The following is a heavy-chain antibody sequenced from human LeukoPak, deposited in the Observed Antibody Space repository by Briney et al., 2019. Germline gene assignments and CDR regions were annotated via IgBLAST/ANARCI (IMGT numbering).Heavy chain of an antibody. Sequence: PSETLSLTCAVSGYSISSGYYWGWIRQPPGKGLEWIGSIYHSGSTYYNPSLKSRVTISVDTSNNQFSLKLSSVTAADTAVYYCARHNLGYSNSYYYMDVWGKGTTVTVSS. V-gene: IGHV4-38-2*01. CDR2: IYHSGST. D-gene: IGHD4-11*01. J-gene: IGHJ6*03. CDR3: ARHNLGYSNSYYYMDV. CDR1: GYSISSGYY.